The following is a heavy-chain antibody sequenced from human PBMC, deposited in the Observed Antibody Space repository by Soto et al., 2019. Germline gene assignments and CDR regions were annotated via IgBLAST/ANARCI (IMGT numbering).Heavy chain of an antibody. D-gene: IGHD6-13*01. CDR3: ARESRSWYGSIWDY. CDR2: IYFSGGT. CDR1: GGSISSYY. V-gene: IGHV4-59*12. J-gene: IGHJ4*02. Sequence: QVQLQESGPGLVKPSETLSLTCTVSGGSISSYYWSWIRQPPGKGLEWIGYIYFSGGTNYNPSLKSRVNISVEPSKNQFSLKLSSVTAADTAVYYCARESRSWYGSIWDYWGQGTLVTVSS.